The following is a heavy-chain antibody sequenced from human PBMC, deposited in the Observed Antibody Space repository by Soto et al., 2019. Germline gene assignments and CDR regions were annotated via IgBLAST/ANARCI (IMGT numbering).Heavy chain of an antibody. Sequence: LRLSCEVSGFIFSMYSMSWVRQTPGKGLEWVAKIPQDGVDGHYADAVKGRFTISRDNGKNSLYLQMNNLRAEDTAVYYCARDHLILPAHDFFYGSDVWGRGATVTVSS. CDR2: IPQDGVDG. D-gene: IGHD2-21*02. CDR3: ARDHLILPAHDFFYGSDV. V-gene: IGHV3-7*03. J-gene: IGHJ6*02. CDR1: GFIFSMYS.